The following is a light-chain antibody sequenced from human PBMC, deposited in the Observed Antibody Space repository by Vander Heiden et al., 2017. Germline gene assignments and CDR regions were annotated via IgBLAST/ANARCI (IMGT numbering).Light chain of an antibody. CDR2: SNN. J-gene: IGLJ2*01. CDR3: AAWDDSLNGVV. Sequence: QSVLTQPPSASGTPGQRVTISCSGSSSSIGSNTVNWYQQLPGTAPKLLIYSNNQRPSGVPDQFSGSKSGTSASLAISGLQSEDEAEYYCAAWDDSLNGVVFGGGTKLTVL. V-gene: IGLV1-44*01. CDR1: SSSIGSNT.